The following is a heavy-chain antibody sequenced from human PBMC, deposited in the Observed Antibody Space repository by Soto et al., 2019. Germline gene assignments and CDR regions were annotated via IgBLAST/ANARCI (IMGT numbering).Heavy chain of an antibody. CDR1: GGSISSGGYY. J-gene: IGHJ4*02. D-gene: IGHD3-22*01. CDR2: IYYSGST. CDR3: ARGLGSSGYYFFDY. V-gene: IGHV4-31*03. Sequence: PSETLSLTCTVSGGSISSGGYYWSWIRQHPGKGLEWIGYIYYSGSTYYNPSLKSRVTISVDTSKNQFSLKLSSVTAADTAVYYCARGLGSSGYYFFDYWGQGTLVTVSS.